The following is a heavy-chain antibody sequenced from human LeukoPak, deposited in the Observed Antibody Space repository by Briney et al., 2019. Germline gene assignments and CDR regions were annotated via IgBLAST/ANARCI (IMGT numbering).Heavy chain of an antibody. CDR1: GGTFSSYA. D-gene: IGHD3-3*01. Sequence: PLASVKVSCKASGGTFSSYAIIWVRQAPGQGLEWMGRIIPILGIANYAQKFQGRVTITADELTTTSYMELSSLTAEDMAVYYCAAGGAYEFRDDYWGQGTLVTVSS. V-gene: IGHV1-69*04. CDR2: IIPILGIA. J-gene: IGHJ1*01. CDR3: AAGGAYEFRDDY.